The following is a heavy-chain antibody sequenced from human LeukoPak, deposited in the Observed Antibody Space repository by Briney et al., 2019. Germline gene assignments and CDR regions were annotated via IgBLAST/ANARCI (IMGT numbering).Heavy chain of an antibody. Sequence: SDTLSLTCTVSGGSTSNYSCTWLRQSAGKGLEWIGRIHTSGSTNYNPSLKSRVSMSVDTSKNQFSLKLSSVTAADTAVYYCARDPEGHGYYFDYWGQGALVTVSS. D-gene: IGHD3-3*01. CDR2: IHTSGST. V-gene: IGHV4-4*07. J-gene: IGHJ4*02. CDR3: ARDPEGHGYYFDY. CDR1: GGSTSNYS.